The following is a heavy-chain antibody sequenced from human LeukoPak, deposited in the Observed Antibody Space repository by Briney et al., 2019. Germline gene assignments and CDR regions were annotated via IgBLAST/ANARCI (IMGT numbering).Heavy chain of an antibody. D-gene: IGHD1-1*01. V-gene: IGHV3-23*01. CDR2: ISGSGGST. CDR3: AKDQAGTTQGWFDP. Sequence: GGSLRLSCAASGFTFSSYAMGWVRQAPGKGLEWVSAISGSGGSTYYADSVKGRFTISRDNSKNTLYLQMNSLRAEDTAVYYCAKDQAGTTQGWFDPWGQGTLVTVSS. CDR1: GFTFSSYA. J-gene: IGHJ5*02.